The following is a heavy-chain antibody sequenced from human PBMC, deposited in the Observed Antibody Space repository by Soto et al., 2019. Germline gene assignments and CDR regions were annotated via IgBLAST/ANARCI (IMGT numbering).Heavy chain of an antibody. D-gene: IGHD2-21*01. Sequence: QVQLQESGPGLVKPSQTLSLTCSVSGDSISTTGFYWSWIRQHPGKALEWLGYIHYTGSTSYIPSLRSRFAISLDASKNQFSLRLSSVTSADTAVYYCAREQHSLGDYYGMDVWGQGITVTVSS. CDR1: GDSISTTGFY. CDR3: AREQHSLGDYYGMDV. J-gene: IGHJ6*02. CDR2: IHYTGST. V-gene: IGHV4-31*03.